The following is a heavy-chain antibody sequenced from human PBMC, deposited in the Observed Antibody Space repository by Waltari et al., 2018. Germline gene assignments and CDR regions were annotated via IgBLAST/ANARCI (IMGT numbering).Heavy chain of an antibody. CDR1: GYTLTELS. J-gene: IGHJ4*02. CDR3: ATDLVDYYGSGSYYRGSDY. CDR2: FDPEDRET. Sequence: QVQLVQSGAEVKKPGASVKVSCKVSGYTLTELSMHWVRQAPGKGLEWMGGFDPEDRETIYAPKFQGRVTMTEDTSTDTAYMELSSLRSEDTAVYYCATDLVDYYGSGSYYRGSDYWGQGTLVTVSS. D-gene: IGHD3-10*01. V-gene: IGHV1-24*01.